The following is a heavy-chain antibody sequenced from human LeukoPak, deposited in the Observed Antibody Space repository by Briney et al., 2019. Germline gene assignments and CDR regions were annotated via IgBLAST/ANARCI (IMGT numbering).Heavy chain of an antibody. V-gene: IGHV4-4*07. CDR3: ARVGYCSGGSGYNAPNTGFLDY. J-gene: IGHJ4*02. CDR1: GGSISSYC. D-gene: IGHD2-15*01. Sequence: SETLSLTCTVSGGSISSYCWSWIRQPDGQGLEWIGRIYTSGSTNYNPALKSRVTMSVDTSKNQFSLKLSSVTAADTGVYYCARVGYCSGGSGYNAPNTGFLDYWGQGTLVTVSS. CDR2: IYTSGST.